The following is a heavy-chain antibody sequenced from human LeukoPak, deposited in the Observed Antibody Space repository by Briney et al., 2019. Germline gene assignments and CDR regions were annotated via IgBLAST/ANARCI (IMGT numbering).Heavy chain of an antibody. V-gene: IGHV4-61*08. CDR2: IYYSGST. J-gene: IGHJ4*02. D-gene: IGHD3-3*01. CDR1: GGSISSGGYY. CDR3: ARDHHDFWSGKID. Sequence: SETLSLTCTVSGGSISSGGYYWSWIRQHPGKGLEWIGYIYYSGSTNYNPSLKSRVAISVDTSKNQFSLKLSSVTAADTAVYYCARDHHDFWSGKIDWGQGTLVTVSS.